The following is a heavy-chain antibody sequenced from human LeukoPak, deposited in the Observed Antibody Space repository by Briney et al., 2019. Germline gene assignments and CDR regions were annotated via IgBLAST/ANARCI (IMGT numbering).Heavy chain of an antibody. D-gene: IGHD3-3*01. CDR1: GFTFSNAW. Sequence: PGGSLRLSCAASGFTFSNAWTSWVRQAPGKGLEWVGRIKSKTDGGTTDYAAPVKGRFTISRDDSKNTLYLQMNSLKTEDTAVYYCTTAYYDFWSGYYTPQFDPWGQGTLVTVSS. V-gene: IGHV3-15*01. CDR2: IKSKTDGGTT. CDR3: TTAYYDFWSGYYTPQFDP. J-gene: IGHJ5*02.